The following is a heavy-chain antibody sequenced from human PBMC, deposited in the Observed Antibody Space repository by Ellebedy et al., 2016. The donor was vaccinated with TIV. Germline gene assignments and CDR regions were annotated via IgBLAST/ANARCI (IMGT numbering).Heavy chain of an antibody. V-gene: IGHV3-30*18. CDR1: GFTFSSYG. Sequence: GGSLRLXCAASGFTFSSYGMHWVRQTPGKGLEWVAVISYDGSNKYYADSVKGRFTNSRDNSKNTLYLQMNSLRAEDTAVYYCAKPMLKYYDILTGMDVWGQGTTVTVSS. CDR2: ISYDGSNK. CDR3: AKPMLKYYDILTGMDV. J-gene: IGHJ6*02. D-gene: IGHD3-9*01.